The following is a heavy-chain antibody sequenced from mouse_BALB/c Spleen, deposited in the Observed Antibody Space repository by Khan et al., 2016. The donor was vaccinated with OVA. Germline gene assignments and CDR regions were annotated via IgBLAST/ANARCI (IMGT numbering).Heavy chain of an antibody. J-gene: IGHJ2*01. CDR2: ISYSGNT. CDR3: ARIYGGDFDY. CDR1: GYSITSDYA. D-gene: IGHD1-1*01. Sequence: EVQLVETGPGLVKPSQSLSLTCTVTGYSITSDYAWNWIRQFPGNKLEWMGYISYSGNTKYTPSLKSRISITRDTSKNHFFLQLNPVTTEDTATYYCARIYGGDFDYWGQGTTLTVSS. V-gene: IGHV3-2*02.